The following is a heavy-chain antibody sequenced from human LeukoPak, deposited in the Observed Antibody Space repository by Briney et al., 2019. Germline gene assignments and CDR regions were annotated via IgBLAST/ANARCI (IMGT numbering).Heavy chain of an antibody. D-gene: IGHD6-19*01. CDR3: ARGPLIGSGWYAPPYYYYYMDV. J-gene: IGHJ6*03. Sequence: SETLSLTCAVYGGSFSGYYWSWIRQPPGKGLEWIGEINHSGSTNYNPSLKSRVTISVDTSKNQFSLKLSSVTAADTAVYYCARGPLIGSGWYAPPYYYYYMDVWGKGTTVTVSS. CDR1: GGSFSGYY. CDR2: INHSGST. V-gene: IGHV4-34*01.